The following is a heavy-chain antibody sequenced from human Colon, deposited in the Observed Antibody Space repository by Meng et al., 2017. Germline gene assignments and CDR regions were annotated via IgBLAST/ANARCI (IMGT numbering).Heavy chain of an antibody. CDR1: GGSLKRGGYH. CDR2: MSYSATT. D-gene: IGHD4-17*01. Sequence: QAHLNESGRGLVRHSDDLSLVCTVSGGSLKRGGYHWSWVRQHPGKSLEYIGFMSYSATTDYNPSLRSRVSISEIGSSKNQFSLTLRSVTAADTATYFCARDTLYGTDYWGQGVLVTVSS. CDR3: ARDTLYGTDY. J-gene: IGHJ4*02. V-gene: IGHV4-31*03.